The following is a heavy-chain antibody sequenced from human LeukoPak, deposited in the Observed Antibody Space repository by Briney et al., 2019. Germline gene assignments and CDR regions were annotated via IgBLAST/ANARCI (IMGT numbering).Heavy chain of an antibody. Sequence: SETLSLTCTVSGGSISSYYWSWIRQPPGKGLEWIGYIYYSGSTNYNPSLKSRVAISVDTSKNQFSLKLSSVTAADTAVYYCARGRGYYDSSGYYNNWFDPWGQGTLVTVSS. D-gene: IGHD3-22*01. CDR1: GGSISSYY. J-gene: IGHJ5*02. CDR3: ARGRGYYDSSGYYNNWFDP. V-gene: IGHV4-59*08. CDR2: IYYSGST.